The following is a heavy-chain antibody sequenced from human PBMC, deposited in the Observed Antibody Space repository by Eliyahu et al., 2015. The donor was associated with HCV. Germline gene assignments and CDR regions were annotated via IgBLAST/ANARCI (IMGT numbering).Heavy chain of an antibody. CDR1: GFTLGHYF. Sequence: EVQLLESGGHLVEPGGSXRLPXXAXGFTLGHYFMTWVRQTPGKGLEWVSAISSTGHDTYYTDSVKGRFAVSRDDSRNTLYLQMNSLRAEDTAIYYCAKTMTIPYYFDYWGQGTLVTVSS. V-gene: IGHV3-23*01. D-gene: IGHD3-22*01. CDR2: ISSTGHDT. CDR3: AKTMTIPYYFDY. J-gene: IGHJ4*02.